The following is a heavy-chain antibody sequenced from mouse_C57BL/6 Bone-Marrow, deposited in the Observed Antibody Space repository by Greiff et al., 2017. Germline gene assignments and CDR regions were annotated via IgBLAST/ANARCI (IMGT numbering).Heavy chain of an antibody. D-gene: IGHD1-1*01. CDR1: GYTFTSYD. CDR3: ARSIYYGSSQRYFDY. J-gene: IGHJ2*01. V-gene: IGHV1-85*01. CDR2: IYPRDGST. Sequence: QVHVKQSGPELVKPGASVKLSCKASGYTFTSYDINWVKQRPGQGLEWIGWIYPRDGSTKYNEKFKGKATLTVDTSSSTAYMELHSLTSEDSAVYFCARSIYYGSSQRYFDYWGQGTTLTVSS.